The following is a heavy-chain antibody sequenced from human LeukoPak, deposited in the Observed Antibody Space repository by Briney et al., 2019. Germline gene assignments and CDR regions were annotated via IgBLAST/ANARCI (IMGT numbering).Heavy chain of an antibody. CDR2: VYFSGST. D-gene: IGHD3-3*01. CDR1: GGSVTSYY. V-gene: IGHV4-59*02. Sequence: SETLSLTCTVSGGSVTSYYWSWIRQPPGKGLEWIGYVYFSGSTNYNPSLKSRVTISVDTSKNRFSLRLSSVTAADTAVYYCARSGGDFWSGLGYYYMDVWGKGTTVTVSS. CDR3: ARSGGDFWSGLGYYYMDV. J-gene: IGHJ6*03.